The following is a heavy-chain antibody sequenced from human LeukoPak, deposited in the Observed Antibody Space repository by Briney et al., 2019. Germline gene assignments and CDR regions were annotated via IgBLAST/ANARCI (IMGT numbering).Heavy chain of an antibody. D-gene: IGHD3-22*01. CDR1: GGSISSGSYY. Sequence: SETLSLTCTVSGGSISSGSYYWSWIRQPAGKGLEWIGRIYTSGSTNYNPSLKSRVTIPVDTSKNQFSLKLSSVTAAATAVYYCARAVYYYDSSGYYGNYYYYYYMDVWGKGTTVTISS. CDR2: IYTSGST. CDR3: ARAVYYYDSSGYYGNYYYYYYMDV. J-gene: IGHJ6*03. V-gene: IGHV4-61*02.